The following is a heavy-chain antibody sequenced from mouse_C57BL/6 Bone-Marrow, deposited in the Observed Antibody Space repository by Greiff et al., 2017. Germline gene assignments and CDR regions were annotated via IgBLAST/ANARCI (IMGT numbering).Heavy chain of an antibody. CDR3: TTGYYGSSPFAY. V-gene: IGHV14-1*01. D-gene: IGHD1-1*01. Sequence: VQLQQSGAELVRPGASVKLSCTASGFNIKDYYMHWVKQRPEQGLEWIGRIDPEDGDTEYAPKFQGKATMTADTSSNTAYLQLSSLTSEDTAVYCCTTGYYGSSPFAYWGQGTLVTVSA. CDR2: IDPEDGDT. J-gene: IGHJ3*01. CDR1: GFNIKDYY.